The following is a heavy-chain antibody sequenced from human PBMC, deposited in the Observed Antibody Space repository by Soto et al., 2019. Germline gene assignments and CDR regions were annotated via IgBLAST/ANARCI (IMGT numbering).Heavy chain of an antibody. D-gene: IGHD3-16*02. CDR2: IKSKTDGGTT. CDR1: GFTFSNAW. Sequence: GGSLRLSCAASGFTFSNAWMSWVRQAPGKGLEWVGRIKSKTDGGTTDYAAPVKGRLTISRDDSKNTLYLQMNSLKTEDTAVYYCTTLPTFGGVIVIDYWGQGTLVTVSS. J-gene: IGHJ4*02. CDR3: TTLPTFGGVIVIDY. V-gene: IGHV3-15*01.